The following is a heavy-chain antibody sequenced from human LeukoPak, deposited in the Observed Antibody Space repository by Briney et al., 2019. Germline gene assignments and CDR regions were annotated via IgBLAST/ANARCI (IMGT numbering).Heavy chain of an antibody. V-gene: IGHV4-34*01. CDR1: GGSFSGYY. D-gene: IGHD3-22*01. CDR3: ARRFWTKYYDSSGYYRGRAFDI. CDR2: INHSGST. Sequence: SETLSLTCAVYGGSFSGYYWSWIRQPPGKGLERIGEINHSGSTNYNPSLKSRVTISVDTSKNQFSLKLSSVTAADTAVYYCARRFWTKYYDSSGYYRGRAFDIWGQGTMVTVSS. J-gene: IGHJ3*02.